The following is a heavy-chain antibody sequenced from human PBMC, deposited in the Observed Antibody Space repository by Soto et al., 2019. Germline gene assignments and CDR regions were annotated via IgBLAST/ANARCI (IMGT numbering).Heavy chain of an antibody. J-gene: IGHJ3*02. V-gene: IGHV5-10-1*03. Sequence: EVQLVQSGAEVKKPGESLRISCKGSGYSFTSYWISWVRQMPGKGLEWMGRIDPSDSYTNYSPSFQGHVTISADKSVSTAYLQWSSLKASDTAMYYCARRGYGGYGGGDAFDIWGQGTMVPVSS. CDR1: GYSFTSYW. CDR3: ARRGYGGYGGGDAFDI. CDR2: IDPSDSYT. D-gene: IGHD5-12*01.